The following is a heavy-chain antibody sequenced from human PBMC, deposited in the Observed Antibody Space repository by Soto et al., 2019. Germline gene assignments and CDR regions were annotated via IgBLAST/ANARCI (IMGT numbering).Heavy chain of an antibody. CDR1: GFTFSSYG. J-gene: IGHJ6*03. D-gene: IGHD6-13*01. CDR3: AKDHIAAAGRKYYYYYMDV. CDR2: ISYDGSNK. V-gene: IGHV3-30*18. Sequence: PGGSLRLSCAASGFTFSSYGMHWVRQAPGKGLEWVAVISYDGSNKYYADSVKGRFTISRDNSKNTPYLQMNSLRAEDTAVYYCAKDHIAAAGRKYYYYYMDVWGKGTTVTVS.